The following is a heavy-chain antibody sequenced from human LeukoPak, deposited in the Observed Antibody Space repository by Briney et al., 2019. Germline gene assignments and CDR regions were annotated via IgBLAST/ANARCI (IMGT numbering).Heavy chain of an antibody. CDR3: ARSYSSRPYFDY. CDR1: GGSISTYY. CDR2: IYYSETS. V-gene: IGHV4-59*01. Sequence: SETLSLTCAVSGGSISTYYWSWIRQPPGKGLEWIGYIYYSETSNYNPSLKSRVTISLDTSNSQFSLKLSSVTAADTAVYYCARSYSSRPYFDYWGQGTLVTVSS. J-gene: IGHJ4*02. D-gene: IGHD6-19*01.